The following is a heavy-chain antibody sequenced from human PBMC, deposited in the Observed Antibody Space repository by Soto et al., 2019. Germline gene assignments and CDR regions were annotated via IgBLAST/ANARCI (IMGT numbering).Heavy chain of an antibody. CDR1: GGSISSSSYY. V-gene: IGHV4-30-4*08. J-gene: IGHJ3*02. Sequence: PSETLSLTCTVSGGSISSSSYYWGWIRQPPGKGLEWIGDIYYSGNTYYNPSLKKSVTISVDRSKNQFSLKVSSVTAADSAVYYCATAAYNGYGAFDIWGQGTMVTVSS. D-gene: IGHD5-12*01. CDR2: IYYSGNT. CDR3: ATAAYNGYGAFDI.